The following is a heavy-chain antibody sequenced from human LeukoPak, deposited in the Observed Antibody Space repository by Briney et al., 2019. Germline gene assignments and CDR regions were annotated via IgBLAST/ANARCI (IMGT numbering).Heavy chain of an antibody. V-gene: IGHV1-69*04. CDR3: ARGARAGYNLEPFDY. J-gene: IGHJ4*02. Sequence: SVKVSCKASGGTFSSYAISWVRQAPGQGLEWMGRIIPILGIANYAQKFQGRVTITADKSTSTAYMELSSLRSEDTAVYYCARGARAGYNLEPFDYWGQGTLVTVSS. D-gene: IGHD5-24*01. CDR1: GGTFSSYA. CDR2: IIPILGIA.